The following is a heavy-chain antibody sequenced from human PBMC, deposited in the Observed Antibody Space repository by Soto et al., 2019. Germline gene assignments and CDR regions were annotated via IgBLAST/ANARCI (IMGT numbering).Heavy chain of an antibody. CDR3: ARLGSGWSVDS. D-gene: IGHD6-19*01. V-gene: IGHV3-11*01. CDR1: GFTFSDYY. CDR2: ISSSGNSI. Sequence: QVQLVESGGGLVKPGGSLRLSCAASGFTFSDYYMSWIRQAPGKGLEWVSYISSSGNSIYYADSVKGRFTISRDSAKKSVFLQMNSLRAEDTAVYYCARLGSGWSVDSWGQGTLVTVSS. J-gene: IGHJ4*02.